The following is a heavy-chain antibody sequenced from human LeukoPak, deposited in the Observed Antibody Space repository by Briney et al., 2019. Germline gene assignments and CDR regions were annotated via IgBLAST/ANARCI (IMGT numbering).Heavy chain of an antibody. J-gene: IGHJ4*02. CDR2: IYYSGST. CDR1: GGSISSSSYY. Sequence: SETLSLTCTVSGGSISSSSYYWGWIRQPPGKGLEWIGSIYYSGSTYYNPSLKSRVTISVDTSKNQFSLKLSSVTAADPAVYYCARMTTVTSNYFDYWGQGTLVTVSS. V-gene: IGHV4-39*01. CDR3: ARMTTVTSNYFDY. D-gene: IGHD4-17*01.